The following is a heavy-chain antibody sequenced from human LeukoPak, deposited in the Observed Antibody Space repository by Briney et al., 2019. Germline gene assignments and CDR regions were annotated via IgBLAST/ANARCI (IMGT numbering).Heavy chain of an antibody. Sequence: GGSLRLSCAASGFTFSSYAMSWVRQAPGEGLEWVSAISGSGGSTYYAVSVKGRFTISRDNSKNTLYLQINSLRAEDTALYYCAKGNVVVPAASYYFDYWGQGTLVTVSS. CDR2: ISGSGGST. V-gene: IGHV3-23*01. CDR3: AKGNVVVPAASYYFDY. CDR1: GFTFSSYA. J-gene: IGHJ4*02. D-gene: IGHD2-2*01.